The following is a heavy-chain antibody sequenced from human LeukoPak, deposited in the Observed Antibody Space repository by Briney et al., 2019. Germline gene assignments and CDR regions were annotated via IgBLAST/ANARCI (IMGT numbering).Heavy chain of an antibody. CDR3: AAQYYGDSRLYGMDI. CDR1: GYAFMYYG. D-gene: IGHD2-21*01. J-gene: IGHJ6*02. CDR2: VHPYNGDT. Sequence: GASVKVSCKASGYAFMYYGINWVRQAPGQGLEWMGWVHPYNGDTQYSQKYRGRLTMTADMSTTTGHMELRSLTSDDTAVYYCAAQYYGDSRLYGMDIWGQGTTVVVSS. V-gene: IGHV1-18*01.